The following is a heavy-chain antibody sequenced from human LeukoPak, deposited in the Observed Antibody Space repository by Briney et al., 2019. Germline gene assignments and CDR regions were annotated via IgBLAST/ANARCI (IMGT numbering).Heavy chain of an antibody. CDR3: AKEDHDYGDYTAFDI. D-gene: IGHD4-17*01. Sequence: SETLSLTCTVSGGSISSYYWSWIRQPPGKGLEWIGYIYYSGGTNYNPSLKSRVTISVDTSKNQFSLKLSSVTAADTAVYYCAKEDHDYGDYTAFDIWGQGTMVTVSS. V-gene: IGHV4-59*01. J-gene: IGHJ3*02. CDR2: IYYSGGT. CDR1: GGSISSYY.